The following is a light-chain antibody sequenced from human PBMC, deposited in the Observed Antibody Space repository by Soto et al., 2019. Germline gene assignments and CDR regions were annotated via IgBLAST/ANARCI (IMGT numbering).Light chain of an antibody. CDR2: EVS. V-gene: IGLV2-14*01. CDR1: SSDVGGYNY. CDR3: SSSTRSSTSV. J-gene: IGLJ1*01. Sequence: QSALTQPASVSGSPGQSITISCTGTSSDVGGYNYVSWYQQHPGKAPKLMIYEVSNRPSGVSNRFSGSKSGNTASLTISGLQAEDEADYYCSSSTRSSTSVFGTGTKLTVL.